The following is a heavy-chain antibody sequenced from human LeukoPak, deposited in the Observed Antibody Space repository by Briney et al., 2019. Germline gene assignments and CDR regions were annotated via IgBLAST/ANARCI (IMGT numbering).Heavy chain of an antibody. D-gene: IGHD3-22*01. V-gene: IGHV1-8*01. CDR1: GFAFTSYD. CDR3: ARGLVDYYDSSGHSPVLNY. Sequence: ASVKVSCKASGFAFTSYDINWVRQATGQGLEWMAWMNPNSGDTAYAQKFQGRVTMTRNTSTSTAYMELRSLRSEDTAVYYCARGLVDYYDSSGHSPVLNYWGQGTLVTVSS. CDR2: MNPNSGDT. J-gene: IGHJ4*02.